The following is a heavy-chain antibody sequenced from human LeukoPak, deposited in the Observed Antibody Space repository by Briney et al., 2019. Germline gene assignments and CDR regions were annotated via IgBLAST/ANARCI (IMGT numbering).Heavy chain of an antibody. D-gene: IGHD1-26*01. CDR3: ARGDGGGSYFYYYGMDV. J-gene: IGHJ6*02. CDR1: GFTFSSYA. Sequence: GGSLRLSCAASGFTFSSYAMSWVRQAPGKGLEWVSAISGSGGSTYYADSVKGRFTISRDNSKNTLYLQMNSLRAEDTAVYYCARGDGGGSYFYYYGMDVWGQGTTVTVSS. V-gene: IGHV3-23*01. CDR2: ISGSGGST.